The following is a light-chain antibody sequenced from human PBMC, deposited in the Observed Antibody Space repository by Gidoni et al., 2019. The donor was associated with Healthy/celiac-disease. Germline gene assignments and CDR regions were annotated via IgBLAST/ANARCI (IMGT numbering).Light chain of an antibody. V-gene: IGKV1-9*01. CDR2: AAS. J-gene: IGKJ5*01. CDR1: PGISSY. CDR3: QQLNSYPHT. Sequence: DIQLTQSPSFLSASVGDRVTITCRASPGISSYLAWYQQQPGKAPKLLIYAASTLQSGVPSRFSGSGSGTEFTLTISSLQPEDFATYYCQQLNSYPHTFGQGTRLEIK.